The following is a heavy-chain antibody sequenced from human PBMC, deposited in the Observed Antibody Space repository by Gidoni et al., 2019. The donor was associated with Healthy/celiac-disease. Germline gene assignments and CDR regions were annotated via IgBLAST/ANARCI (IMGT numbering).Heavy chain of an antibody. CDR2: IYHSGST. D-gene: IGHD6-19*01. Sequence: QVQLQESGPGLVKPSGTLSLTCAVSGGSISSSNWWSWVRQPPGKGLEWIGEIYHSGSTNYNPSLKSRVTISVDKSKNQFSLKLSSVTAADTAVYYCARAAIAVAGTGPYYYYYGMDVWGQGTTVTVSS. V-gene: IGHV4-4*02. CDR3: ARAAIAVAGTGPYYYYYGMDV. CDR1: GGSISSSNW. J-gene: IGHJ6*02.